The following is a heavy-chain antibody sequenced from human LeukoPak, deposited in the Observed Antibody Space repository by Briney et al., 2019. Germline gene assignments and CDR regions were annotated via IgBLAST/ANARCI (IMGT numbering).Heavy chain of an antibody. Sequence: GGSLRLSCAASGLTFSGSDMHWVRQASGKGLEWVGRIRSKANSYAPAYAASVKGRFTISRDESKNTVYLQMNSLRAEDTAIYYCAKVHRVTMISPDAFDIWGQGTLVTVSS. D-gene: IGHD3-22*01. CDR2: IRSKANSYAP. J-gene: IGHJ3*02. V-gene: IGHV3-73*01. CDR3: AKVHRVTMISPDAFDI. CDR1: GLTFSGSD.